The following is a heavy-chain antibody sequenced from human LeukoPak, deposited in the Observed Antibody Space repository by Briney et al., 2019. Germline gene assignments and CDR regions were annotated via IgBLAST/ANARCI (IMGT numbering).Heavy chain of an antibody. CDR3: AKDYYGSGSLPDY. CDR2: ISYDGSNK. J-gene: IGHJ4*02. D-gene: IGHD3-10*01. Sequence: PAGSLRLSCAASGFTFSSYGMHWVRQAPGKGLEWVAVISYDGSNKYYADSVKGRFTISRDNSKNTLYLQMNSLRAEDTAVYYCAKDYYGSGSLPDYWGQGTLVTVSS. CDR1: GFTFSSYG. V-gene: IGHV3-30*18.